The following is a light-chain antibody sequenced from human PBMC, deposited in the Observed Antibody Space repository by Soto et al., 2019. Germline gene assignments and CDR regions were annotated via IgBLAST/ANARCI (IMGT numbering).Light chain of an antibody. CDR2: GAS. CDR1: QSVSNN. J-gene: IGKJ1*01. CDR3: QQYDKWPRT. Sequence: EIVLTQSPGTLSLSPGERATLSCRASQSVSNNYLAWYQQKPGQAPRLLIYGASARATGIPARFSGGGSGAEYTLTISSLQSEDFAVYYCQQYDKWPRTFGQGTKVDIK. V-gene: IGKV3-15*01.